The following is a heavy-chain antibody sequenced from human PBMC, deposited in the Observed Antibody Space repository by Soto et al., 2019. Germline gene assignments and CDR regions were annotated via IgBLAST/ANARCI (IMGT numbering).Heavy chain of an antibody. D-gene: IGHD1-26*01. J-gene: IGHJ4*02. V-gene: IGHV4-4*02. CDR3: SREGRYNLNS. CDR2: VHHSQVA. Sequence: QVLLQESGPGVVKPSGTLSLTCVVSDKSMSEDLWWSWVRQPPGKGLEWIGEVHHSQVALYNPYLASRVTVSADVFSNKFFLEVRAVCAADTDVYYCSREGRYNLNSWGKGTPVTVSS. CDR1: DKSMSEDLW.